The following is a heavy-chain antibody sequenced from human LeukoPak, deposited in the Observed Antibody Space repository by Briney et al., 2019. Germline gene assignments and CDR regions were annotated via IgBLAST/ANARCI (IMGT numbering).Heavy chain of an antibody. J-gene: IGHJ4*02. CDR1: GFTFSSYW. CDR2: INSDGSST. Sequence: GGSLRLSCAASGFTFSSYWMHWVRQAPGKGLVWVSRINSDGSSTSYADSVKGRFTISRDNSKNTLYLQMNSLRAEDTAVYYCAKGGRAYDILTGFPFDYWGQGTLVTVSS. D-gene: IGHD3-9*01. CDR3: AKGGRAYDILTGFPFDY. V-gene: IGHV3-74*01.